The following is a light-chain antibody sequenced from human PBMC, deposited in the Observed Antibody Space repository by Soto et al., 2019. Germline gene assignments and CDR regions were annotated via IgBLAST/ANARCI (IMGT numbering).Light chain of an antibody. CDR3: AAWDDSLNGSYV. J-gene: IGLJ1*01. CDR2: SNN. V-gene: IGLV1-44*01. Sequence: QSVLTQPPSTSGTPGQRVTISCSGSRSNIGSNTVTWCQQLPGTAPKLLIYSNNQRPSGVPDRFSGSKSGTSASLAISGLQSDDEAAYYCAAWDDSLNGSYVFGTGTKVTV. CDR1: RSNIGSNT.